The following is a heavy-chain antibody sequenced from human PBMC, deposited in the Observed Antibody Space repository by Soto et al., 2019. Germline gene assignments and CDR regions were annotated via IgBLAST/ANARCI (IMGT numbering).Heavy chain of an antibody. CDR3: ARDWDLLGNYGMDV. CDR1: GVTFSSYA. D-gene: IGHD1-26*01. Sequence: PGGSLGLSCVASGVTFSSYAMSWVRQAPGKGLEWVSAVSKSGLDTNYADFVKGRFTISRDNSKNTLYLQMNSLRAEDTAVYYCARDWDLLGNYGMDVWGQGTTVTVSS. CDR2: VSKSGLDT. J-gene: IGHJ6*02. V-gene: IGHV3-23*01.